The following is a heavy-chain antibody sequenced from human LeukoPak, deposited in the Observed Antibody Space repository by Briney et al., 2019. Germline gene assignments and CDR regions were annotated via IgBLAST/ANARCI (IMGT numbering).Heavy chain of an antibody. CDR3: ARGRTTTDH. V-gene: IGHV1-2*06. Sequence: ASVKVSCKTSGYTFIEFFMQGVGQAPGQEFECMGRINPKSGGTNFAQNFQCRVTVTRHTTNSVVYMELTSLTSDDTAVYSCARGRTTTDHWGQGTLVTVSS. CDR1: GYTFIEFF. J-gene: IGHJ4*02. CDR2: INPKSGGT. D-gene: IGHD1-1*01.